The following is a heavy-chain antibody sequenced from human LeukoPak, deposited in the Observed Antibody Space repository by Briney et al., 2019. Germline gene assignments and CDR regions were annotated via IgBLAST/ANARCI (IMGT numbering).Heavy chain of an antibody. J-gene: IGHJ4*02. Sequence: GGSLRLSCAASGFTLRYHAMTWVRQAPGKGLEWVSANSGSGGSTYYADSVKGRFTISRDNSENTLYLQMSGLRGEDTAIYYCPRESQRRRDRYNSVNWGLGFDYWGQGVLVTVSS. CDR2: NSGSGGST. CDR3: PRESQRRRDRYNSVNWGLGFDY. V-gene: IGHV3-23*01. D-gene: IGHD5-24*01. CDR1: GFTLRYHA.